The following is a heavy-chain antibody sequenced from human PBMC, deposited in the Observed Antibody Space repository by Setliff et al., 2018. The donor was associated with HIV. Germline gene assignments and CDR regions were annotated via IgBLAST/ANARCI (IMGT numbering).Heavy chain of an antibody. CDR2: ISAYNGNT. CDR3: ARGWMATLNGPLDQ. V-gene: IGHV1-18*01. Sequence: ASVKVSCKASGYTFTSYGISWVRQAPGQGLEWMGWISAYNGNTNYAQKLQGRVTMTTDTSSSTAYLDLRSLRSDDTAVYYCARGWMATLNGPLDQWGQGTLVTVSS. D-gene: IGHD5-12*01. CDR1: GYTFTSYG. J-gene: IGHJ4*02.